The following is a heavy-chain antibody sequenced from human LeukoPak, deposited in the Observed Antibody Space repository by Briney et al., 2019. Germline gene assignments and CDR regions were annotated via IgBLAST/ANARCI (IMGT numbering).Heavy chain of an antibody. CDR3: TRWGIDYYYYMDV. Sequence: GRSLRLSCTASGFTFGDYAMSWFRQAPGKGLEWVAFIRSKAYGGTTEYAASVKGRFTISRDDSKSIAYLQMNSLKTEDTAVYYCTRWGIDYYYYMDVWGKGTTVTVSS. CDR1: GFTFGDYA. CDR2: IRSKAYGGTT. V-gene: IGHV3-49*03. D-gene: IGHD3-16*01. J-gene: IGHJ6*03.